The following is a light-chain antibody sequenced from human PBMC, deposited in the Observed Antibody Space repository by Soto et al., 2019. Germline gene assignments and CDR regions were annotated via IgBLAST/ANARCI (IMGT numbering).Light chain of an antibody. J-gene: IGKJ1*01. V-gene: IGKV3-15*01. Sequence: EIVMTQSPATLSVSPGERATLSCRASQRVSRNLAWYQQKPGQAPRLLIYGASTRATGIPARFSGSGSGTEFTLTISSLQSKDFAVYYCQQYNNWPRTFGQGTKVDIK. CDR3: QQYNNWPRT. CDR2: GAS. CDR1: QRVSRN.